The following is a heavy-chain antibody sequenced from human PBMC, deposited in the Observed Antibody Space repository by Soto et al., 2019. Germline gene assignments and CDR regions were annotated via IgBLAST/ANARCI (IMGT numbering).Heavy chain of an antibody. Sequence: EVQLVESGGGLVQPGGSLRLSCAASGFTFSTYWMHWVRQAPEMGLLWVSHINGDGSYTDFADSVKGRFTISRDNAKNTVYLQMQILRVEDTAVYFCVRTWHGFDIWGPGTMVTVSS. V-gene: IGHV3-74*01. CDR1: GFTFSTYW. J-gene: IGHJ3*02. CDR3: VRTWHGFDI. CDR2: INGDGSYT.